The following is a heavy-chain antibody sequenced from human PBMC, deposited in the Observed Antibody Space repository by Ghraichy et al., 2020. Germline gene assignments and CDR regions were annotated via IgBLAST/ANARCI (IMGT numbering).Heavy chain of an antibody. CDR2: ISSSSSYI. CDR1: GFTFSSYS. V-gene: IGHV3-21*01. J-gene: IGHJ4*02. Sequence: GGSLRLSCAASGFTFSSYSMNWVRQAPGKGLEWVSSISSSSSYIYYADSVKGRFTISRDNAKNSLYLQMNSLRAEDTAVYYCARVPLRSIVVDDYWGQGTLVTVSS. CDR3: ARVPLRSIVVDDY. D-gene: IGHD2-15*01.